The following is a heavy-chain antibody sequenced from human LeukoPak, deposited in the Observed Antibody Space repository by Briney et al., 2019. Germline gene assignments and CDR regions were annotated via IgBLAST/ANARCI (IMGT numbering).Heavy chain of an antibody. D-gene: IGHD3-10*01. J-gene: IGHJ5*02. CDR3: ARDKGIVTPPYGWFDP. CDR2: MNPNSGNT. Sequence: ASAKVSCKASGYTFTSYDINWVRQATGQGLEWMGWMNPNSGNTGYAQKFQGRVTMTRNTSISTAYMELSSLRSDDTAVYYCARDKGIVTPPYGWFDPWGQGTLVTVSS. V-gene: IGHV1-8*01. CDR1: GYTFTSYD.